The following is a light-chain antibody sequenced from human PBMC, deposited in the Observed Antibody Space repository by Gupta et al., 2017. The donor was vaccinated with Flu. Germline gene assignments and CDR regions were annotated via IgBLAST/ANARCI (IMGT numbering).Light chain of an antibody. CDR3: QQYNSWTS. CDR1: QSVSSS. CDR2: GAS. V-gene: IGKV3-15*01. Sequence: EIVMTQSPATLSVSPGERATLSCRASQSVSSSLAWYQQKPGQTPRLIIHGASTRATGIPARFSGGGYEKEFTLTSSCQQYEGCDVYYGQQYNSWTSFGQGTKVEIK. J-gene: IGKJ1*01.